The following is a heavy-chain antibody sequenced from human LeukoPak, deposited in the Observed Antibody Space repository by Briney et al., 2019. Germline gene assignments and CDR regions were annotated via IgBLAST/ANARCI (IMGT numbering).Heavy chain of an antibody. J-gene: IGHJ6*02. Sequence: ASVKVSCTASGYTFTSYGISWVRQAPGQGLEWMGWISAYNGNTNYAQKLQGRVTMTTDTSTSTAYMELRSLRSDDTAVYYCARRDCSGGSCYYYYGMDVWGQGTTVTVSS. V-gene: IGHV1-18*01. D-gene: IGHD2-15*01. CDR1: GYTFTSYG. CDR2: ISAYNGNT. CDR3: ARRDCSGGSCYYYYGMDV.